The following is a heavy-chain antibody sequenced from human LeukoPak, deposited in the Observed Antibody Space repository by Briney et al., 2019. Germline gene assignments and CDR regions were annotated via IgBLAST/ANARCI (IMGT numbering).Heavy chain of an antibody. D-gene: IGHD3-10*01. V-gene: IGHV3-33*06. CDR2: IWYDGSRT. Sequence: PGGSLRLSCAASRFTFSSHGMQWVRQAPGKGLEWVALIWYDGSRTNYVDSVMGRFTISRDSSKNTLYLQMDNLRVEDTAVYFCAKDLSYGSLWFDPWGQGTLVTVSS. CDR1: RFTFSSHG. J-gene: IGHJ5*02. CDR3: AKDLSYGSLWFDP.